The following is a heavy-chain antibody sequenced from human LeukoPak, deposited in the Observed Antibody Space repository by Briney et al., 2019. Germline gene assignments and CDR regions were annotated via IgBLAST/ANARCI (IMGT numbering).Heavy chain of an antibody. J-gene: IGHJ4*02. CDR1: GGSISSSNYY. V-gene: IGHV4-39*07. CDR2: IYYSGNT. CDR3: ARTLGDYGSGSYYY. D-gene: IGHD3-10*01. Sequence: PSETLSLTCTVSGGSISSSNYYWGWIRQPPGKGLEWIGSIYYSGNTYYNPSLKSRVTISVDTPKNQFYLKLSSLTAADTAVYYCARTLGDYGSGSYYYWGQGTLVTVSS.